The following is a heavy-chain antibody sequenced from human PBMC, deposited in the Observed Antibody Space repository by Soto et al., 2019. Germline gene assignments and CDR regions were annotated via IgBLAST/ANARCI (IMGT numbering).Heavy chain of an antibody. V-gene: IGHV3-9*01. D-gene: IGHD6-19*01. CDR3: ARVGIAVAGTVVYGMDV. CDR2: ISWNSGSI. CDR1: GFTFDDYA. Sequence: EVQLVESGGGLVQPGRSLRLSCAASGFTFDDYAMHWVRQAPGKGLEWVSGISWNSGSIGYADSVQGRFTISRDNAKNSLYLQRNSLRAEDTALYYCARVGIAVAGTVVYGMDVWGHGTTVTVSS. J-gene: IGHJ6*02.